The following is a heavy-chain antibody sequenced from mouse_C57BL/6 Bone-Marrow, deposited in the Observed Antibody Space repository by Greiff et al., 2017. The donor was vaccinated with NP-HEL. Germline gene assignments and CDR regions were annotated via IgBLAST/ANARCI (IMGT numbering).Heavy chain of an antibody. CDR1: GYTFTDYE. CDR3: THTRRLYFDY. D-gene: IGHD2-2*01. J-gene: IGHJ2*01. V-gene: IGHV1-15*01. CDR2: IDPETGGT. Sequence: VQVVESGAELVRPGASVTLSCKASGYTFTDYEMHWVKQTPVHGLEWIGAIDPETGGTAYNQKFKGKAILTADKSSSTAYMERRSLTSEDSAVYYCTHTRRLYFDYWGQGTTLTVSS.